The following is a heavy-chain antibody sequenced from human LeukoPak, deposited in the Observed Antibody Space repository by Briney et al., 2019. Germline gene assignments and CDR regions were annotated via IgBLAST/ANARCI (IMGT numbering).Heavy chain of an antibody. V-gene: IGHV4-31*03. Sequence: SETLSLTCTVSGGSISSAGYYWTWIRQHPGKGLEWVGYIYYSGSSYYNPSLESRVSISVDTSKNQFSLKLSSATTADTAVYYCARDYQAAPGTARYFDYWGQGTLVTVSS. CDR2: IYYSGSS. J-gene: IGHJ4*02. CDR3: ARDYQAAPGTARYFDY. CDR1: GGSISSAGYY. D-gene: IGHD6-13*01.